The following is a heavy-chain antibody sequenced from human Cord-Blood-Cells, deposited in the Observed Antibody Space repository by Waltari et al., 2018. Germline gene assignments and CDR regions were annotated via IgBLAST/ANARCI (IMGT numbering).Heavy chain of an antibody. Sequence: QVQLVQSGAEVKKPGAPVTVSCKASGYAFTGHYMHWVRQAPGQGLEWMGWINPNSGGTNYAQKFQGRVTMTRDTSISTAYMELSRLRSDDTAVYYCAKVAATANWFDPWGQGTLVTVSS. CDR2: INPNSGGT. D-gene: IGHD2-15*01. CDR3: AKVAATANWFDP. CDR1: GYAFTGHY. V-gene: IGHV1-2*02. J-gene: IGHJ5*02.